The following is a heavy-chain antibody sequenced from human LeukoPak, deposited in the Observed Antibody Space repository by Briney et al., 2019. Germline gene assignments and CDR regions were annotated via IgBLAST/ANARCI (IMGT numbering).Heavy chain of an antibody. J-gene: IGHJ5*02. Sequence: SETLSLTCTVSGGSISSYYWSWIRQPPGKELEWIGYISDSGSINYNPSLKSRVTISVDTSKNQFSLKLSSVTAADTAVYYCARAAKYGSGSYNWFDPWGQGTLVTVSS. CDR2: ISDSGSI. D-gene: IGHD3-10*01. V-gene: IGHV4-59*01. CDR1: GGSISSYY. CDR3: ARAAKYGSGSYNWFDP.